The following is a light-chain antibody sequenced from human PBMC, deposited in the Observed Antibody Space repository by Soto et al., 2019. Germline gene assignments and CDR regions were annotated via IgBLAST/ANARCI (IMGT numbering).Light chain of an antibody. J-gene: IGKJ1*01. V-gene: IGKV3-20*01. CDR2: GTS. Sequence: EIVLTQSPGTLSLSPGERVTLSCRASQSVSSSFVAWFQQKPGQAPRLLIYGTSSRATDIPDRFSGSGSGTDFTLTINRLEPEDFAMYFCQQYVSSPWTFGQGTKVEMK. CDR1: QSVSSSF. CDR3: QQYVSSPWT.